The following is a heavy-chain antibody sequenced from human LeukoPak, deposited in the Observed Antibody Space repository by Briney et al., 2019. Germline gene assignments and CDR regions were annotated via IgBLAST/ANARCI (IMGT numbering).Heavy chain of an antibody. CDR1: SGSIFSSNW. CDR2: IFHSGST. D-gene: IGHD5-12*01. V-gene: IGHV4-4*02. CDR3: ARVGYSGYHYVVGAFDI. Sequence: PSETLSLTCAVSSGSIFSSNWWSWVRQPPGKGLEWIGQIFHSGSTNYNPSLKSRVTISVDTSKNQLSLRLSSVTAADTAVYYCARVGYSGYHYVVGAFDIWGQGTMVTVSS. J-gene: IGHJ3*02.